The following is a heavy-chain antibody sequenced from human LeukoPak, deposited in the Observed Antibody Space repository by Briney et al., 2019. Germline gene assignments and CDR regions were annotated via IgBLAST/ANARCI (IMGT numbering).Heavy chain of an antibody. Sequence: GGSLRLSCAASGFTVSTNYMRWVRQAPGKGLERVSVIYSGGSTYYADSVKGRFTISRDNSKNTLYLQMNSLRAEDTAVYYCASPFTVTHVGYDAFDIWGQGTMATVSS. V-gene: IGHV3-53*01. CDR2: IYSGGST. CDR3: ASPFTVTHVGYDAFDI. CDR1: GFTVSTNY. D-gene: IGHD4-17*01. J-gene: IGHJ3*02.